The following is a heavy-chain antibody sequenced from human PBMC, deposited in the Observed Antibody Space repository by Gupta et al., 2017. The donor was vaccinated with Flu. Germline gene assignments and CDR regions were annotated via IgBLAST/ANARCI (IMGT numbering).Heavy chain of an antibody. Sequence: QVTLKESGPVLVKPTETLTLTCTVSGFSLSNARVGVSWIRQPPGETLEWRAHIFSSDGKSYSTSLKSRLTISKDTSKSRVVLTVTNLGPMDTATYYCARIRVGSSFYFDYWGQGTLVTVSS. D-gene: IGHD6-6*01. J-gene: IGHJ4*02. CDR1: GFSLSNARVG. CDR2: IFSSDGK. CDR3: ARIRVGSSFYFDY. V-gene: IGHV2-26*01.